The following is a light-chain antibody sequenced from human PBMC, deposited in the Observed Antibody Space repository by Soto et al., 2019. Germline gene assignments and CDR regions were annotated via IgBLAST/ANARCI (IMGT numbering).Light chain of an antibody. CDR1: SDDIGANNY. J-gene: IGLJ2*01. Sequence: QSALTQPASVSGSPGQSITISCTGPSDDIGANNYVSWYQHHPGKAPKILIYEAANRPSGISHRFSGSKSGNTASLTISGLPAEDEADYFCTSYTSASTLVFGGGTKLTVL. CDR2: EAA. V-gene: IGLV2-14*01. CDR3: TSYTSASTLV.